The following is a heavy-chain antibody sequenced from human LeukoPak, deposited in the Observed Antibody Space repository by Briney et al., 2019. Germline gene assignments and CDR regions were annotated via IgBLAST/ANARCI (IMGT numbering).Heavy chain of an antibody. D-gene: IGHD3-22*01. J-gene: IGHJ4*02. V-gene: IGHV3-23*01. CDR1: GFTFSSYA. CDR3: AKAFRNYYDSSGPWVDY. CDR2: VSGSGGST. Sequence: GGSLRLSCAASGFTFSSYAMSWVRQAPGKGLEWVSAVSGSGGSTYYADSVKGRFTISRDNSKNTLYLQMNSLRADDTAVYYCAKAFRNYYDSSGPWVDYWGQGTLVTVSS.